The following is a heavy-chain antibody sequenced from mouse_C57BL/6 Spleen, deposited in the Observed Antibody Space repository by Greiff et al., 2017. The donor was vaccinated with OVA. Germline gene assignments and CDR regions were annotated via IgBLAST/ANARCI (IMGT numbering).Heavy chain of an antibody. Sequence: EVQLVESGGGLVKPGGSLKLSCAASGFTFSDYGMHWVRQAPEKGLEWVAYISSGSSTIYYAATVKGRFTISRAKANTTLFLQMTSLRSEDTAMYYCARPTTVVGGYFDYWGQGTTLTVSS. J-gene: IGHJ2*01. V-gene: IGHV5-17*01. CDR3: ARPTTVVGGYFDY. CDR1: GFTFSDYG. CDR2: ISSGSSTI. D-gene: IGHD1-1*01.